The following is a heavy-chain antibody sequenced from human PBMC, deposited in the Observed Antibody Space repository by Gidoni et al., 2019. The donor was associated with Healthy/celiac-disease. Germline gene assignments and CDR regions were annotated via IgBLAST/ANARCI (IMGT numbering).Heavy chain of an antibody. D-gene: IGHD3-22*01. CDR2: ISSSSSYI. V-gene: IGHV3-21*01. CDR3: ARVIVYYDSSGEKYYFDY. J-gene: IGHJ4*02. CDR1: GFTFSSYR. Sequence: EVQLVDAGGGLVKPGGSLRLSCAASGFTFSSYRMNWVRQAQGKGLEWVSSISSSSSYIYYADSVKGRFTISRDNAKNSLYLQMNSLRAEDTAVYYCARVIVYYDSSGEKYYFDYWGQGTLVTVSS.